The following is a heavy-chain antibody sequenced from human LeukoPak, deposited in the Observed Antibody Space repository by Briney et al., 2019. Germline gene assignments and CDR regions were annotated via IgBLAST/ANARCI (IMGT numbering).Heavy chain of an antibody. D-gene: IGHD6-13*01. V-gene: IGHV3-13*01. J-gene: IGHJ2*01. CDR3: ARAAYSGTWYSRYFDL. Sequence: GGSLRLSCAASGFTFSSYDTHWVRQAPGKGLEWVSGIGTAGEIYYPGSVKGRFTISRENAKNSLYLQMNSLRAGDTAVYYCARAAYSGTWYSRYFDLWGRGTLVTVSS. CDR1: GFTFSSYD. CDR2: IGTAGEI.